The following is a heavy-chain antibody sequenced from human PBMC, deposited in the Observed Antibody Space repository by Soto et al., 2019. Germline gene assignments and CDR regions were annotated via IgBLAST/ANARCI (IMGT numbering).Heavy chain of an antibody. D-gene: IGHD3-22*01. CDR3: ARGFDSSGYYGGLDY. Sequence: PSETLSLTCAVSGGSISSGGYSWSWIRQPPGKGLEWIGYIYHSGSTYYNPSLKSRVTISVDRSKNQLSLKLSSVTAADTAVYYCARGFDSSGYYGGLDYWGQGTLVTVSS. V-gene: IGHV4-30-2*01. CDR1: GGSISSGGYS. CDR2: IYHSGST. J-gene: IGHJ4*02.